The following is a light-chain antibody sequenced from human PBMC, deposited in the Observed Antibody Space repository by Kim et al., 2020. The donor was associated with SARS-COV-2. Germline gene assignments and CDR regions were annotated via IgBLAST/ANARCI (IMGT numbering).Light chain of an antibody. V-gene: IGLV3-21*04. CDR3: QVWDSSSDHPV. J-gene: IGLJ3*02. Sequence: APGKTARITCGGNNIGGKSVRWYQQKPGQAPVLVIYYDSDRPSGIPERFSGSNSGNTATLTISRVEAGDEADYYCQVWDSSSDHPVFGGGTQLTVL. CDR1: NIGGKS. CDR2: YDS.